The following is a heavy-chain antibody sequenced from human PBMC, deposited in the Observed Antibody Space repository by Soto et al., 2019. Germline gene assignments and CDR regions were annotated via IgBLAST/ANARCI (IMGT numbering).Heavy chain of an antibody. Sequence: QAHLEQSGAELKRPGASVKVSCKASGYTFSDFDINWLRQASGQGPEWMGWMNAKSGDTIFAQRFQGKFNMTWDTSLSTAYMEVGSLTSDDTAIYYCARGNPFNYAGFDVWGQGTTVAVSS. CDR2: MNAKSGDT. V-gene: IGHV1-8*01. J-gene: IGHJ6*02. CDR3: ARGNPFNYAGFDV. D-gene: IGHD3-16*01. CDR1: GYTFSDFD.